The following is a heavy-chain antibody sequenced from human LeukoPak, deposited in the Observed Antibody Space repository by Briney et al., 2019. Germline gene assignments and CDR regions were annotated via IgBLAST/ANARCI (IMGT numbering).Heavy chain of an antibody. CDR2: IWYDGSNK. CDR3: ARAEYGSGSYYTSHFDY. D-gene: IGHD3-10*01. J-gene: IGHJ4*02. CDR1: GFTFSSYA. V-gene: IGHV3-33*08. Sequence: GGSLRLSCAASGFTFSSYAMSWVRQAPGKGLEWVAVIWYDGSNKYYADSVKGRFTISRDNSKNTLYLQMNSLRAEDTAVYYCARAEYGSGSYYTSHFDYWGQGTLVTVSS.